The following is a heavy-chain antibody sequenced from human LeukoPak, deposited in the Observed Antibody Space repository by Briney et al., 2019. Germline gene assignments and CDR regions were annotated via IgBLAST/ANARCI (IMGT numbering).Heavy chain of an antibody. D-gene: IGHD3-3*01. V-gene: IGHV3-30*18. J-gene: IGHJ6*02. CDR3: AKERSYYDFWSGYYKAPNYYYGMDV. Sequence: GRSLRLSCAASGFSFSSYGMHWVRLAPGKGLGWVAVISYYGSNKYYTDSVKGRFTISRDNSKNTLYLQMNSLRAEDTAVYYCAKERSYYDFWSGYYKAPNYYYGMDVWGQGTTVTVSS. CDR1: GFSFSSYG. CDR2: ISYYGSNK.